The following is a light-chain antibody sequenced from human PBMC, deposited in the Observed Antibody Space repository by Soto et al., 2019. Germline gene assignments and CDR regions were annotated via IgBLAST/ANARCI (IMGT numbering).Light chain of an antibody. V-gene: IGKV3-15*01. J-gene: IGKJ3*01. CDR2: GAS. CDR3: QQYDNWPFT. Sequence: EIVLAQSPATLSVSPGETATLSCRASQSVSSNLAWYQQKPGQPPRLLIYGASTRPTGISARFSGSGSGTEFTLTISSLQSEDFAVYYCQQYDNWPFTFGPGTKVDIK. CDR1: QSVSSN.